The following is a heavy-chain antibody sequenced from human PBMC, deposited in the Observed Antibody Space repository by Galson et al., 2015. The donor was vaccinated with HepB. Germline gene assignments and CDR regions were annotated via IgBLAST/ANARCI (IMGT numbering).Heavy chain of an antibody. CDR2: ISWNSGSI. CDR1: GFTFDDYA. J-gene: IGHJ4*02. V-gene: IGHV3-9*01. Sequence: SLRLSCAASGFTFDDYAMHWVRQAPGKGLEWVSGISWNSGSIGYADSVKGRFTISRDNAKNSLYLQMNSLRAGDTALYYCAKDMTLRDYYDSSGLDYWGQGTLVTVSS. CDR3: AKDMTLRDYYDSSGLDY. D-gene: IGHD3-22*01.